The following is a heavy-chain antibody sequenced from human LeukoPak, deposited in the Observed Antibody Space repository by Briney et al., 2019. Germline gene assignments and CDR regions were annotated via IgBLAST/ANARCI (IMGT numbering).Heavy chain of an antibody. CDR3: ARVLAVAVSDY. CDR1: GGSFSGYY. Sequence: PSETLSLTCAVYGGSFSGYYWSWIRQPLGKGLEWIGEINHSGSTNYNPSLKSRVTISVDTSKNQFSLKLSSVTAADTAVYYCARVLAVAVSDYWGQGTLVTVSS. V-gene: IGHV4-34*01. J-gene: IGHJ4*02. CDR2: INHSGST. D-gene: IGHD6-19*01.